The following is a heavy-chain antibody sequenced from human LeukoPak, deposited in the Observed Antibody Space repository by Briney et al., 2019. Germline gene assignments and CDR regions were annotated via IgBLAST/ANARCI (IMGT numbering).Heavy chain of an antibody. CDR3: ARGPSGSYWPIDWFDP. CDR1: GFTFSAYS. D-gene: IGHD1-26*01. CDR2: ISSSSSTI. Sequence: PGGSLRLSCAASGFTFSAYSMNWVRQAPAKGLEWVSYISSSSSTIYYADSVKGRFTISRDNAKNSLYLQMNSLRGEDTAAYYCARGPSGSYWPIDWFDPWGQGTLVTVSS. J-gene: IGHJ5*02. V-gene: IGHV3-48*01.